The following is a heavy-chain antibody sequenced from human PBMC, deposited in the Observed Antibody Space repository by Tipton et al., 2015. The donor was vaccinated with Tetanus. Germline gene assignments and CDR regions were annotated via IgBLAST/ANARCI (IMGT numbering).Heavy chain of an antibody. V-gene: IGHV4-61*08. D-gene: IGHD3-22*01. CDR3: ARETYYYDSSGPLDAFDI. Sequence: TLSLTCTVSGGSISSGGYYWSWIRQHPGKGLEWIGYIYYSGSTNYNPSLKSRVTISVDTSKNQFSLKLSSVTAADTAVYYCARETYYYDSSGPLDAFDIWGQGTMVTVSS. CDR1: GGSISSGGYY. CDR2: IYYSGST. J-gene: IGHJ3*02.